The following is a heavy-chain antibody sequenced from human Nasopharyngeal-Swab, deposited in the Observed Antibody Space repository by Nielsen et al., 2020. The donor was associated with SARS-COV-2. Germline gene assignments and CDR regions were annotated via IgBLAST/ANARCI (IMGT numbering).Heavy chain of an antibody. CDR1: GGSISSYY. V-gene: IGHV4-59*08. J-gene: IGHJ3*02. CDR3: ARTIGSPHYYDSSGLDAFDI. D-gene: IGHD3-22*01. Sequence: SETLSPTCTVSGGSISSYYWSWIRQPPGKGLEWFGYIYYSGSTNYNPSLKSRVTISVDTSKNQFSLKLSSVTAADTAVYYCARTIGSPHYYDSSGLDAFDIWGQGTMVTVSS. CDR2: IYYSGST.